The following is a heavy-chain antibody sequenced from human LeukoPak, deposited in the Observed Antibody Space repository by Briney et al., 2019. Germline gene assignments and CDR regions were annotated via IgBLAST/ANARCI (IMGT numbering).Heavy chain of an antibody. J-gene: IGHJ4*02. V-gene: IGHV3-49*04. Sequence: GGSLRLSCAASGFTFGDYAMSWVRQAPGKGLEWVGFIRSKAYGGTTEYAASVKGRFTISRDDSKSIAYMQMHSRKTEDTAVYYCTRELRWYFDYWGQGTLVTVSS. CDR3: TRELRWYFDY. CDR2: IRSKAYGGTT. CDR1: GFTFGDYA. D-gene: IGHD4-23*01.